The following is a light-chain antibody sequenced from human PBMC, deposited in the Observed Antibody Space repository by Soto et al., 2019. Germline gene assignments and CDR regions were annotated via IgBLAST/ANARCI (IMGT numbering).Light chain of an antibody. CDR3: QQYYQWPLT. Sequence: EIVMTQSPATLSVSPGERATLSCRASQSVSSTLAWYQQTPGQAPRLLIYGTSTRATGIPARFSGSGSGTEFTLTISSLQSEDFAFYYCQQYYQWPLTFGGGTKVEVK. CDR2: GTS. CDR1: QSVSST. J-gene: IGKJ4*01. V-gene: IGKV3-15*01.